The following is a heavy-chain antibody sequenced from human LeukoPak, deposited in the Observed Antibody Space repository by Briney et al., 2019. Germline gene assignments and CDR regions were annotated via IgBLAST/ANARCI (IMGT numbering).Heavy chain of an antibody. D-gene: IGHD6-6*01. J-gene: IGHJ4*02. Sequence: GGSLRLSCAASGFTFSSYRMHWVRQAPGKGLQWVAVISYDGSNKYYADSVKGRFTISRDNSKNTLYLQMDSLRAEDTGVYYCAKDRWAARPSGYLTTYYFDYWGQGTLVTVSS. CDR1: GFTFSSYR. V-gene: IGHV3-30*18. CDR2: ISYDGSNK. CDR3: AKDRWAARPSGYLTTYYFDY.